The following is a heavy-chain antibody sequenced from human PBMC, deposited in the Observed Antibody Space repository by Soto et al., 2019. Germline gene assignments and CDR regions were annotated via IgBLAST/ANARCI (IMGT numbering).Heavy chain of an antibody. Sequence: SETLSLTCTVSCDSISSYYWSWIRQPPGKGLEWIGYIYYSGSTNYNPSLKSRVTISVDTSKNQFSLNLSPVTAADTAVYYCASSNIAAAGFYYYGMDVWGRGTTVTVSS. D-gene: IGHD6-13*01. CDR1: CDSISSYY. CDR3: ASSNIAAAGFYYYGMDV. V-gene: IGHV4-59*01. CDR2: IYYSGST. J-gene: IGHJ6*02.